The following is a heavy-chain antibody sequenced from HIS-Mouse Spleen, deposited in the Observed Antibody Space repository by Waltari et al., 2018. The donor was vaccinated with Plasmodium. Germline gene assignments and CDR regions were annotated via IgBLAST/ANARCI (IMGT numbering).Heavy chain of an antibody. J-gene: IGHJ3*02. CDR3: ARGSAGDAFDI. CDR2: ISAYNGNT. Sequence: QVQLVQSGTDMKKPGDSVKVPCTASGYTFPRYGINWVRQAPGQGLEWMGWISAYNGNTNYAQKLQGRVTMTTDTSTSTAYMQLRSLRSDDTAVYYCARGSAGDAFDIWGQGTMVTVSS. CDR1: GYTFPRYG. V-gene: IGHV1-18*01. D-gene: IGHD6-19*01.